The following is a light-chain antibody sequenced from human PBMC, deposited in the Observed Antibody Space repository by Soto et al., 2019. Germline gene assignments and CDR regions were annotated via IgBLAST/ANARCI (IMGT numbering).Light chain of an antibody. CDR2: GIS. CDR3: LLYYGGVLV. V-gene: IGLV7-43*01. J-gene: IGLJ2*01. Sequence: QAVVTQEPSVTVSPGGTVTLPCASTTGAVTSGYFPNWFQQKTGQPPRALIYGISNKHSWTPARFSGSLLGGKAALTLSGVQPEDEAAYYCLLYYGGVLVFGGGTKLTVL. CDR1: TGAVTSGYF.